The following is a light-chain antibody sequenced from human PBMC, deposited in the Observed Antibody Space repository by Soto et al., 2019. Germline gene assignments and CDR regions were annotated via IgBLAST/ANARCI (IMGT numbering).Light chain of an antibody. CDR1: QSVAGSY. J-gene: IGKJ1*01. CDR2: GAS. Sequence: EIGLTQSPGTLSLSPGERATLSCRASQSVAGSYLAWYQQKPGQAPRLLIYGASSRATGIPDRFSGSGSGTDFTLTISRLEPEDFAVYSCHQYGERMTFGQGTKVEIK. CDR3: HQYGERMT. V-gene: IGKV3-20*01.